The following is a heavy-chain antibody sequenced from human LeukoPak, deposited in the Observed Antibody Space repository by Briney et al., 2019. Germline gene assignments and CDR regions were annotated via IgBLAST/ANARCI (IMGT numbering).Heavy chain of an antibody. CDR2: ISSSSSYI. J-gene: IGHJ4*02. D-gene: IGHD2-2*01. V-gene: IGHV3-21*01. CDR1: GFTVSSNY. CDR3: AREHEDIVVVPAARVYYFDY. Sequence: PVGSLRLSCAASGFTVSSNYMSWVRQAPGKGLEWVSSISSSSSYIYYADSVKGRFTISRDNAKNSLYLQMNSLRAEDTAVYYCAREHEDIVVVPAARVYYFDYWGQGTLVTVSS.